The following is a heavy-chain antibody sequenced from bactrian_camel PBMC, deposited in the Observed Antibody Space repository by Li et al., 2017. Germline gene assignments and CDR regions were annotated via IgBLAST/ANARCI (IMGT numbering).Heavy chain of an antibody. D-gene: IGHD1*01. CDR3: AADYGYLNSPFGY. V-gene: IGHV3S6*01. Sequence: HVQLVESGGGLVQPGKSLTLSCVASGFTFRSYWMYWVRQAPGKGLEWVCSISTVGCRSVYADSVKGRFTISKDNAENTINLQMTSLKPEDTGVYYCAADYGYLNSPFGYWGQGTQVTVS. CDR1: GFTFRSYW. J-gene: IGHJ6*01. CDR2: ISTVGCRS.